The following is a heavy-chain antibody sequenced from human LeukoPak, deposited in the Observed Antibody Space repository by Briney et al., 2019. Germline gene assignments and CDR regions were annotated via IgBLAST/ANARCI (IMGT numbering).Heavy chain of an antibody. CDR3: ARVITMVRGVIITRWFDP. V-gene: IGHV4-59*01. J-gene: IGHJ5*02. CDR2: IYYSGST. CDR1: GGSISSYY. Sequence: SETLSLTCTVSGGSISSYYWSWIRQPPGKGLEWIGYIYYSGSTNYNPSLKSRVTISVDTSKNQFSLKLSSVTAADTAVYYCARVITMVRGVIITRWFDPGGQGTLVTVSS. D-gene: IGHD3-10*01.